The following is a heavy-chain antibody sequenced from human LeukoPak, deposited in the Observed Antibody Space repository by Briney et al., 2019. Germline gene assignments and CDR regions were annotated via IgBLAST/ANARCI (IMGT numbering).Heavy chain of an antibody. J-gene: IGHJ4*02. CDR3: ARDLQWLRSRKYYFDY. V-gene: IGHV3-23*01. D-gene: IGHD5-12*01. CDR2: ISGSGGST. CDR1: GFTFSSYD. Sequence: GGSLRLSCAASGFTFSSYDMTWVRQAPGRGLEWVSAISGSGGSTYYADSVKGRFTISRDNSKNTLYLQMNSLRSDDTAVYYCARDLQWLRSRKYYFDYWGQGTLVTVSS.